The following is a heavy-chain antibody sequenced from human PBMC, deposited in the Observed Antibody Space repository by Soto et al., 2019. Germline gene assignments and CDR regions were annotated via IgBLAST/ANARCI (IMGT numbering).Heavy chain of an antibody. J-gene: IGHJ4*02. CDR2: IYYSGST. V-gene: IGHV4-59*01. CDR1: GGSISSYY. Sequence: QVQLQESGPGLVKPSATLSLTCTVSGGSISSYYWSWIRQPPGKGLEWIGYIYYSGSTNYNPSLKSRVTISVDTSKNQLSRKLSSVTAADTAVYYCARGSRGLRHFEYWGQGTLVTVSS. D-gene: IGHD6-13*01. CDR3: ARGSRGLRHFEY.